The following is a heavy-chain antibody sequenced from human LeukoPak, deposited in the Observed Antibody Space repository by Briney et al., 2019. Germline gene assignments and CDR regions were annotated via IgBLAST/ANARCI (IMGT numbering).Heavy chain of an antibody. V-gene: IGHV3-74*01. J-gene: IGHJ4*02. CDR3: ARGASESRYYDYFKY. CDR1: GFTFSSYW. D-gene: IGHD3-16*01. Sequence: GGSLRLSCAASGFTFSSYWMHWVRQAPGKGLVWVSRITSDGSSTIYADSVKGRFTISRDNAKNTLYLRMNSLRAEDTAVYYCARGASESRYYDYFKYWGQGTLVTVSS. CDR2: ITSDGSST.